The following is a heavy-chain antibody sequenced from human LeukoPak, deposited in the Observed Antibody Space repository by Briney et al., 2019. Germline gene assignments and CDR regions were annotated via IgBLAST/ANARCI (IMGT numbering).Heavy chain of an antibody. J-gene: IGHJ3*01. Sequence: GGSLRLSCAVSGFTFSGFWMSWSRQAPGKGLEWVASINSDGSEGYYADVVKGRFTISRDSAKNSLYLQINSLRAEDTAVYYCARSSYSSSSSVWGQGTMVTVSS. D-gene: IGHD6-6*01. V-gene: IGHV3-7*03. CDR1: GFTFSGFW. CDR3: ARSSYSSSSSV. CDR2: INSDGSEG.